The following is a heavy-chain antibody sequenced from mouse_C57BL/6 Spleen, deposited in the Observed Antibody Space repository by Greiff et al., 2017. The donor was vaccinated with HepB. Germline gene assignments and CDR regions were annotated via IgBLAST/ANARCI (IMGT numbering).Heavy chain of an antibody. CDR1: GYAFSSSW. CDR2: IYPGDGDT. J-gene: IGHJ2*01. V-gene: IGHV1-82*01. Sequence: VQLQQSGPELVKPGASVKISCKASGYAFSSSWMNWVKQRPGKGLEWIGRIYPGDGDTKYNGKFKGKATLTADKSSSTAYMQLSSLTSEDSAVYFCAREGLYYYFDYWGQGTTLTVSS. D-gene: IGHD2-1*01. CDR3: AREGLYYYFDY.